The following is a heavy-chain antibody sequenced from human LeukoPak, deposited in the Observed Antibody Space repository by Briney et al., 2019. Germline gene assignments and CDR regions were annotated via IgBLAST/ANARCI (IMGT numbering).Heavy chain of an antibody. D-gene: IGHD6-19*01. Sequence: TGGSLRLSCAASGFTFSSYSMNWVRQAPGKGLEWVSSISSSSSYIYYADSVKGRFTISRDNAKNSLYLQMNSLRAEDTAVYYCARIAVAAPDAPPLGWFDPWGQGTLVTVSS. J-gene: IGHJ5*02. CDR2: ISSSSSYI. V-gene: IGHV3-21*01. CDR1: GFTFSSYS. CDR3: ARIAVAAPDAPPLGWFDP.